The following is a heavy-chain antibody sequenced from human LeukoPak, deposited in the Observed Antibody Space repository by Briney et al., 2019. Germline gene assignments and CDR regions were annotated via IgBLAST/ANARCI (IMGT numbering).Heavy chain of an antibody. J-gene: IGHJ1*01. CDR1: GITVSANY. V-gene: IGHV3-15*01. Sequence: GGSLRLSCAASGITVSANYWNWVRQAPGKGLEWVGRIKSKADGRTTDCAAPVKGRFTISGDDSKNTLYLQMNNLKTEDTAVYYCTTGFPNYGDYRGYFQHWGQGTLVTVAS. CDR3: TTGFPNYGDYRGYFQH. CDR2: IKSKADGRTT. D-gene: IGHD4-17*01.